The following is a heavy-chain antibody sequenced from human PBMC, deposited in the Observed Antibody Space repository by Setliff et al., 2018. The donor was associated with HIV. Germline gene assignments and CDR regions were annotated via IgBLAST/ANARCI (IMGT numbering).Heavy chain of an antibody. CDR3: ARFDHASIDY. V-gene: IGHV4-39*07. CDR1: GGSIISSVHY. J-gene: IGHJ4*02. Sequence: SETLSLTCSVSGGSIISSVHYWGWIRQPPGKGLEWIGSIDYSGATYYDPSLRGRLAISVDTSKNQFSLNLSSVTAADTAVYYCARFDHASIDYWGQGTLVTVSS. CDR2: IDYSGAT. D-gene: IGHD2-2*01.